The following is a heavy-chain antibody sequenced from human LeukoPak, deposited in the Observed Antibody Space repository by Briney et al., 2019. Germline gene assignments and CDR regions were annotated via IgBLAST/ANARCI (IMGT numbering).Heavy chain of an antibody. J-gene: IGHJ4*02. V-gene: IGHV3-11*04. CDR2: ISGSGSTI. D-gene: IGHD3-10*01. CDR1: GFTFSDYY. Sequence: GGSLRLSCAASGFTFSDYYMSWVRQAPGKGLEWVSYISGSGSTIYYSDSVKGRFTCSRDDAKNSLYLQMNSLRAEDTAVYFCVREDYYYASGVWGQGTLVTVSS. CDR3: VREDYYYASGV.